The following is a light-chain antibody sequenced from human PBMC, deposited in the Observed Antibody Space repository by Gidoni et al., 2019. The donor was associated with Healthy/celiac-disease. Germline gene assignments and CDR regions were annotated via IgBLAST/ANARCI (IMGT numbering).Light chain of an antibody. Sequence: DIQMTQSPSTLSASVGERVTINCRASQSISSWLAWYQQKPGKAPKLLIYNASSLESGDPSRFSGSGSGTEFTLTISSLQPDDFATYYCQQYNSYWTFGQGTKVEIK. CDR2: NAS. CDR1: QSISSW. CDR3: QQYNSYWT. J-gene: IGKJ1*01. V-gene: IGKV1-5*03.